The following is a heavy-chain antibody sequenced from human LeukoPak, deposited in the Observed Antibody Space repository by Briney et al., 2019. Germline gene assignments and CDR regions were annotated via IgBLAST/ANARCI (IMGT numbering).Heavy chain of an antibody. CDR1: GGSITSGPHY. CDR2: VQATGSL. CDR3: ARGTKSPRTTVLTSFWYFDL. V-gene: IGHV4-61*02. D-gene: IGHD1-14*01. Sequence: SETLSLTCTVSGGSITSGPHYWNWIRQSAEKGLEWIGRVQATGSLDYNPSLKSRVTISTDTSTNRFSLMMTSLTTTDTAVYYCARGTKSPRTTVLTSFWYFDLWGRGTLVTVSS. J-gene: IGHJ2*01.